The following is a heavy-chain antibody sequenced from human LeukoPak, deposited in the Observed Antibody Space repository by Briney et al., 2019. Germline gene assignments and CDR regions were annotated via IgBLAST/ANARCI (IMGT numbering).Heavy chain of an antibody. J-gene: IGHJ4*02. CDR1: GFTFSSYW. Sequence: GGSLRLSCAASGFTFSSYWMHWVRQAPGKGLVWVSRINSDGSSTSYADSVKGRFTISRDNAKNSLYLQMNSLRAEDTALYYCARRYYYDSSGYSGDDYWGQGTLVTVSS. CDR3: ARRYYYDSSGYSGDDY. V-gene: IGHV3-74*01. D-gene: IGHD3-22*01. CDR2: INSDGSST.